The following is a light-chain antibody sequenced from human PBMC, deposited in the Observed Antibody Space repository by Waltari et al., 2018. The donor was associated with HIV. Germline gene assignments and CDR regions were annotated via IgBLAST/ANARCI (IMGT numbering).Light chain of an antibody. V-gene: IGLV2-14*01. J-gene: IGLJ2*01. CDR2: EVT. CDR1: SSYVGGYNY. CDR3: SSYTSSSSVL. Sequence: QSALTQPASVSGSPGQSITISCTGTSSYVGGYNYVSWYQLHPGKAPKLMIFEVTNRPSGVSNRFSGSKSGNTASLTISGLQAEDEADYYCSSYTSSSSVLFGGGTKLTVL.